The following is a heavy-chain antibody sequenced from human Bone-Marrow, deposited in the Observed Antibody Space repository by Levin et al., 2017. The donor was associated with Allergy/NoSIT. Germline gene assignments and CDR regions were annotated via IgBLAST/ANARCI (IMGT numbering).Heavy chain of an antibody. CDR1: GFTFSNYH. J-gene: IGHJ4*02. D-gene: IGHD1-26*01. V-gene: IGHV3-48*02. Sequence: QTGGSLRLSCAASGFTFSNYHMNWVRQAPGKGLEWISYIGSSSSPIYYGDSVKGRFTISRDNAKNSLYLQMDSLRDEDTAVYYCVRCCASMISGICFDYWGQGTLVTVSS. CDR3: VRCCASMISGICFDY. CDR2: IGSSSSPI.